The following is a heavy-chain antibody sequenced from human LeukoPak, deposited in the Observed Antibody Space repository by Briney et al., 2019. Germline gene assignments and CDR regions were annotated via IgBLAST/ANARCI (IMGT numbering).Heavy chain of an antibody. V-gene: IGHV4-59*01. CDR1: GGSLSHYF. CDR3: ARTNYHYDSNIESYRPTHFDH. D-gene: IGHD3-16*01. Sequence: PSETLSLTCTVSGGSLSHYFWSWIRQPPGKGLEWNGSVYFSGSTNYNPSLMSRVTISIDTSKNHFSLKLDSVTAADTAVYFCARTNYHYDSNIESYRPTHFDHWGQGSLVTVSS. CDR2: VYFSGST. J-gene: IGHJ4*02.